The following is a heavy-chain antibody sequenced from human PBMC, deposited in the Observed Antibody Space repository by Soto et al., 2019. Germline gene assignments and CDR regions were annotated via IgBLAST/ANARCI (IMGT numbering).Heavy chain of an antibody. D-gene: IGHD3-22*01. CDR1: GYTFTSYY. J-gene: IGHJ4*02. CDR3: ARGGPKDYYDSSGYY. Sequence: QVQLVQSGAEVKKPGASVKVSCKASGYTFTSYYMHWVRQAPGQGLEWMGIINPSGGSTSYAQKFHGRVTMTRDTSTSTVYMELSSLRSEDTAVYYCARGGPKDYYDSSGYYWGQGTLVTDSS. CDR2: INPSGGST. V-gene: IGHV1-46*03.